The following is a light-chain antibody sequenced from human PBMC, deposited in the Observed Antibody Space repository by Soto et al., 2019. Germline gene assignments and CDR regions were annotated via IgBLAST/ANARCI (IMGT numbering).Light chain of an antibody. CDR3: QSYDSSLSDSV. V-gene: IGLV1-40*01. J-gene: IGLJ3*02. Sequence: QSVLTQPPSVSGAPGQRVTISCTWSSSNIGTSYDVPWYQQLPGTAPKLLVYGNSNRPSGVPVRLSGSKSGSSASLAITGLQAEDEGDYYCQSYDSSLSDSVFGGGNKLTVL. CDR2: GNS. CDR1: SSNIGTSYD.